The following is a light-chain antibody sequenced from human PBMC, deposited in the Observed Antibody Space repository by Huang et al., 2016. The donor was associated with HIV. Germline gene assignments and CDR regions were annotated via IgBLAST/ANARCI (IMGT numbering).Light chain of an antibody. CDR3: QQYNDWPPYT. V-gene: IGKV3-15*01. CDR2: DAS. CDR1: QSVSSN. J-gene: IGKJ2*01. Sequence: EIQMTQSPATLSVSPGERATLSCRASQSVSSNLAWYQQKPGQAPRLLISDASTRAPGIPARFSGSGSGTEFTLTITSLQSEDFAVYYCQQYNDWPPYTFGQGT.